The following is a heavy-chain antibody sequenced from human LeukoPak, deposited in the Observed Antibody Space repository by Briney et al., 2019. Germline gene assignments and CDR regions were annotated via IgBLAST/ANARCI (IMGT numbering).Heavy chain of an antibody. V-gene: IGHV3-23*01. J-gene: IGHJ4*02. D-gene: IGHD3-3*01. CDR1: GFTFSSYA. CDR2: ISGSGAST. Sequence: GGSLRLSCPASGFTFSSYAMSWVRQAPGKGLEWVSVISGSGASTYYADSVKGRFTISRDNSKNTLYLQMNSLRAEDTAVYYCAKDAGYYNFWTGYHYDHWGQGTLVTVSS. CDR3: AKDAGYYNFWTGYHYDH.